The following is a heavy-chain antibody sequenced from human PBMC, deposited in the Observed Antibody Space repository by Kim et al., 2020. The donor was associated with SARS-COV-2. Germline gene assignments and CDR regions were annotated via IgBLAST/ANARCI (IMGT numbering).Heavy chain of an antibody. J-gene: IGHJ4*02. V-gene: IGHV3-23*01. D-gene: IGHD1-26*01. CDR3: AKGPPWEFFDY. Sequence: THYSDPVKGRFTISRDNSQNTLYLQRDSLRAEDTAVYYCAKGPPWEFFDYWGQGMLVTVSS. CDR2: T.